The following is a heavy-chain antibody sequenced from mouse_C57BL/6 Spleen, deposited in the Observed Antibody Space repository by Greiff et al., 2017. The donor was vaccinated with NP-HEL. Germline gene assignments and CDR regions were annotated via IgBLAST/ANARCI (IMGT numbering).Heavy chain of an antibody. CDR1: GFTFSDYG. V-gene: IGHV5-17*01. CDR3: ARDEYDGSRSYAMDY. D-gene: IGHD1-1*01. J-gene: IGHJ4*01. Sequence: EVMLVESGGGLVKPGGSLKLSCAASGFTFSDYGMHWVRQAPEKGLEWVAYISSGSSTIYYADTVKGRFTISRDNATNTLFLQMTSLRSEDTAMYYCARDEYDGSRSYAMDYWGQGTSVTVAS. CDR2: ISSGSSTI.